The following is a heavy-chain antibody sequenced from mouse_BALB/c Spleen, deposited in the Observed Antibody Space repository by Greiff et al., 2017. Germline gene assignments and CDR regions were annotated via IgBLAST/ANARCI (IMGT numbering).Heavy chain of an antibody. CDR2: IYPGNSDT. J-gene: IGHJ1*01. CDR1: GYTFTSYW. D-gene: IGHD1-1*01. CDR3: TRGSYYYGSSYWYFDV. V-gene: IGHV1-5*01. Sequence: EVKLQESGTVLARPGASVKMSCKASGYTFTSYWMHWVKQRPGQGLEWIGAIYPGNSDTSYNQKFKGKAKLTAVTSTSTAYMELSSLTNEDSAVYYCTRGSYYYGSSYWYFDVWGAGTTVTVSS.